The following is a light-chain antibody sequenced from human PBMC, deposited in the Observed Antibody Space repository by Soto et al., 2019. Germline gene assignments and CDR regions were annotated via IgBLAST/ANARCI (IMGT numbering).Light chain of an antibody. CDR3: QQYGSSPPMYT. V-gene: IGKV3-20*01. CDR2: GAS. J-gene: IGKJ2*01. Sequence: EIVLTQSPGTLSLSPGERATLSCRASQSVDSRYLAWYQQKPGQAPRLLIQGASSRATGISDRFSGSGSGTDFTLIISRREPEDFSVYYCQQYGSSPPMYTFGQGTKLAIK. CDR1: QSVDSRY.